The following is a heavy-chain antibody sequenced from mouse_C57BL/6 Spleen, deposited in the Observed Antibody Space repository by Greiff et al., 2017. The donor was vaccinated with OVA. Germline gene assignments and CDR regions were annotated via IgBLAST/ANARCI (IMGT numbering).Heavy chain of an antibody. V-gene: IGHV1-69*01. CDR1: GYTFTSYW. CDR3: ARTGEYYGSSYSAD. CDR2: IDPSDSYT. J-gene: IGHJ3*01. D-gene: IGHD1-1*01. Sequence: VQLQQSGAELVMPGASVKLSCKASGYTFTSYWMHWVKQRPGQGLEWIGEIDPSDSYTHYNHKFKGKSTLTVDKSSSTAYMQLSSLTAEDSAVYDCARTGEYYGSSYSADWGKGTLVTVSA.